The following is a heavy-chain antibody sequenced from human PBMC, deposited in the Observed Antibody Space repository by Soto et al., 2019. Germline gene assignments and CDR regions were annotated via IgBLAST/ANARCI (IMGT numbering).Heavy chain of an antibody. D-gene: IGHD3-22*01. Sequence: SETLSLTCAVSGGSISSTTYYWAWIRQPPGKGLEWVGTIYYSGATYYNPSLKSRLTISVDTFKNQFSLRLSSVTAADTAMYYCARYYDTSNRPYFHHWGQGTRVTVSS. CDR1: GGSISSTTYY. V-gene: IGHV4-39*01. CDR3: ARYYDTSNRPYFHH. CDR2: IYYSGAT. J-gene: IGHJ1*01.